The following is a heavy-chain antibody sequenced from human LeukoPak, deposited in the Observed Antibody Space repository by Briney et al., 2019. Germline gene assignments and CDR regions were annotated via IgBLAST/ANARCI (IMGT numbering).Heavy chain of an antibody. CDR1: GFPFSSYS. V-gene: IGHV3-48*01. D-gene: IGHD2-2*01. CDR2: ISTTGSLI. J-gene: IGHJ6*02. Sequence: GGSLRLSCAASGFPFSSYSMNWVRQAPGKGLEWVSYISTTGSLIYYADSVRGRFTISRDNSKNTLYLQMNSLRAEDTAVYYCVKDEDIVVEGPYYGMDVWGQGTTVTVSS. CDR3: VKDEDIVVEGPYYGMDV.